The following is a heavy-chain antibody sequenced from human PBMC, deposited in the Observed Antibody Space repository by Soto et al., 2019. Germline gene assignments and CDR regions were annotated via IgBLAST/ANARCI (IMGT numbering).Heavy chain of an antibody. V-gene: IGHV4-34*01. J-gene: IGHJ5*02. D-gene: IGHD3-3*01. Sequence: AVYGGSFSGYYWSWIRQPPGKGLEWIGEINHSGSTNYNPSLKSRVTISVDTSKNQFSLKLSSVTAADTAVYYCARGPYYDFWSGLPPGDNWFDPWGQGTLVTVSS. CDR2: INHSGST. CDR3: ARGPYYDFWSGLPPGDNWFDP. CDR1: GGSFSGYY.